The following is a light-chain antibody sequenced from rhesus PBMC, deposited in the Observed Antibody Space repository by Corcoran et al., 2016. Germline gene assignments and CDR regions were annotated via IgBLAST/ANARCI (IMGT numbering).Light chain of an antibody. J-gene: IGKJ4*01. V-gene: IGKV1-74*01. CDR2: KAS. Sequence: DIQMTQSPSSLSASVGDRVTITCRASENVNNYLNWYQQKPGKAPKVLIYKASTLHIGVPSRFSGSGSGTDYTFTISSLKPEDVATYYCQHGYGTPLTFGGGTKVELK. CDR3: QHGYGTPLT. CDR1: ENVNNY.